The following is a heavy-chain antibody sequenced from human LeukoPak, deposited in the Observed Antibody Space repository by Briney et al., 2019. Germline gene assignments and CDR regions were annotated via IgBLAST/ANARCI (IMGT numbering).Heavy chain of an antibody. CDR1: GFTFSSYW. J-gene: IGHJ3*02. CDR3: ARENGDYVDAFDI. V-gene: IGHV3-7*05. CDR2: IKQDGSEK. D-gene: IGHD4-17*01. Sequence: GGSLRLSCAASGFTFSSYWMSWVRQAPGKGLEWVANIKQDGSEKYYVDSVKGRFTISRDNAKNSLYLQMNSLRAEDTAVYYCARENGDYVDAFDIWGQGTMVNVSS.